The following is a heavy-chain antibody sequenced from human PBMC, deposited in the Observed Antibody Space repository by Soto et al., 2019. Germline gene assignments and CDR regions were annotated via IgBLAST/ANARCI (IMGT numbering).Heavy chain of an antibody. CDR1: GGSISSGDYY. D-gene: IGHD6-25*01. CDR3: AREAGSEAAAFDI. CDR2: IYYSGST. Sequence: SETLSLTCTVSGGSISSGDYYWSWIRQPPGKGLEWIGYIYYSGSTYYNPSLKSRVTISVDTSKNQFSLKLSSVTAADTAVYYCAREAGSEAAAFDIWGHGTMVTVSS. J-gene: IGHJ3*02. V-gene: IGHV4-30-4*02.